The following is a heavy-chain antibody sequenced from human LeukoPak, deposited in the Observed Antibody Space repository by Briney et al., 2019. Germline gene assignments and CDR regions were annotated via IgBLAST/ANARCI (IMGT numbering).Heavy chain of an antibody. CDR1: GYTFTSYY. J-gene: IGHJ3*02. CDR2: INPSGGST. CDR3: ARILQLWARGHDAFDI. D-gene: IGHD5-18*01. V-gene: IGHV1-46*01. Sequence: GASVKVSCKASGYTFTSYYMHWVRQAPGQGLEWMGIINPSGGSTSYAQKFQGRVTMTRDTSTSTVYMELSSLRSEDTAVYYCARILQLWARGHDAFDIWGQGTMVTVSS.